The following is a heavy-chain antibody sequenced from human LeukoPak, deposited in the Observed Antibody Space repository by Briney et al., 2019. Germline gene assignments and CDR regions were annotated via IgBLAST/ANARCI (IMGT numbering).Heavy chain of an antibody. V-gene: IGHV4-59*01. CDR3: ARGRSMVRGVDYDY. CDR1: GGSISSYY. Sequence: KPSETLSLTCTVSGGSISSYYWSWIRQPPGKGLEWIGYIYNSGSTNYNPSLKSRVTISVDTSKNQFSLKLSSVTAADTAVYYCARGRSMVRGVDYDYWGQGTLVTVSS. CDR2: IYNSGST. J-gene: IGHJ4*02. D-gene: IGHD3-10*01.